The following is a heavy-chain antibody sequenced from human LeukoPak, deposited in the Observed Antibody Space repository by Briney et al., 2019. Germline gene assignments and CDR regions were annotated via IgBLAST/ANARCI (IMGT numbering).Heavy chain of an antibody. V-gene: IGHV3-21*01. Sequence: PGGSLRLSCAASGFTFSSYSMDWVRQTPGKGLEWVSSISSSSSYIYYADSVKGRFTISRDNAKNSLYLQMNSLRAEDTAVYYCARDGCSSTSCQDDAFDIWGQGTMVTVSS. D-gene: IGHD2-2*01. CDR3: ARDGCSSTSCQDDAFDI. CDR1: GFTFSSYS. J-gene: IGHJ3*02. CDR2: ISSSSSYI.